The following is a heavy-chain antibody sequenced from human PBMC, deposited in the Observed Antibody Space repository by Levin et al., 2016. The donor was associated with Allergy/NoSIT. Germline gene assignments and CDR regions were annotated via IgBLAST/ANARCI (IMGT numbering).Heavy chain of an antibody. CDR2: IQSDGSST. CDR3: ARALAYNWFDP. Sequence: WIRQPPGKGLVWVSRIQSDGSSTDYADSVKGRFTISRDNAKNTLYLQMNSLRAEDTAVYYCARALAYNWFDPWGQGTLVTVSS. V-gene: IGHV3-74*01. D-gene: IGHD5-12*01. J-gene: IGHJ5*02.